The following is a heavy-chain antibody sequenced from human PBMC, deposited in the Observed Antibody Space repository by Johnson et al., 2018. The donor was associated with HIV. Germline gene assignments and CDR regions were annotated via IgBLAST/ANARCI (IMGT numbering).Heavy chain of an antibody. V-gene: IGHV3-23*04. Sequence: VQLVESGGGLVQPGGSLRLSCAASGFTFSSYAMSWVRQAPGQGLEWVSAIRGSGGSTSYADSVKGRFTISRDNAKNSLYLQMNSRRAEETAVEYCASGRSYYLWGAFDIWGQGTMVTVSS. CDR2: IRGSGGST. D-gene: IGHD1-26*01. CDR1: GFTFSSYA. J-gene: IGHJ3*02. CDR3: ASGRSYYLWGAFDI.